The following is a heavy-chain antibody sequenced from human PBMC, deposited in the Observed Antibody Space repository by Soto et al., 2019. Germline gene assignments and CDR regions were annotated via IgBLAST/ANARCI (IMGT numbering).Heavy chain of an antibody. CDR3: ARGRYYDSSGYYGY. CDR2: IYYSGTA. D-gene: IGHD3-22*01. J-gene: IGHJ4*02. Sequence: SETLFLTCAVSGYSISSSNWWGWIRQPPGKGLEWIGYIYYSGTAYYNPSLKSRVTMSVDTSKNQFSLKLTSVTAVDTAVYYCARGRYYDSSGYYGYWGQGTLVTVS. V-gene: IGHV4-28*03. CDR1: GYSISSSNW.